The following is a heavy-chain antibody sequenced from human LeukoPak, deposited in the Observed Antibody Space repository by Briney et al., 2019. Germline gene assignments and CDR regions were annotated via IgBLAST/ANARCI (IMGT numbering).Heavy chain of an antibody. J-gene: IGHJ6*03. CDR2: IYSSGST. CDR1: GGSISSISYY. D-gene: IGHD5-18*01. V-gene: IGHV4-39*07. CDR3: ARTTEGGYTYGYFYYYYMDG. Sequence: SETLSLTCTVSGGSISSISYYWGWIRQPPGKGLDWIGSIYSSGSTYYNPSLKSRVTISVDTSKNQFSLKLSSVTAADTAVYYCARTTEGGYTYGYFYYYYMDGWGKGTTVTISS.